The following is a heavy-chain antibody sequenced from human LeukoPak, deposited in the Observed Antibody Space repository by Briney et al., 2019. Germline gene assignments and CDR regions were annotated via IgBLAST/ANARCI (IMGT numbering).Heavy chain of an antibody. CDR3: ARGGKPYDY. CDR2: INAYNGNT. Sequence: ASVKVSCKTSGYTFTYYVISWVRQAPGQGLEWMGWINAYNGNTIDAQKFQGRVTMTTDTSTSTAYMELRSLRSDDTAVYYCARGGKPYDYWGQGTLVSVSS. CDR1: GYTFTYYV. D-gene: IGHD3-16*01. V-gene: IGHV1-18*01. J-gene: IGHJ4*02.